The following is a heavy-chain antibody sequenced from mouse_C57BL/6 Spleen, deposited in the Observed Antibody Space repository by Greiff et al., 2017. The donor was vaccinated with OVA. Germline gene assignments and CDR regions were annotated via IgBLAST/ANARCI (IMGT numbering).Heavy chain of an antibody. D-gene: IGHD1-1*01. V-gene: IGHV1-50*01. J-gene: IGHJ4*01. CDR3: ARRVVAMDY. CDR1: GYTFTSYW. Sequence: QVQLQQPGAELVKPGASVKLSCKASGYTFTSYWMQWVKQRPGQGLEWIGEIDPSDSYTNYNQKFKGKATLTVDTSSSTAYMQLSSLTSEDSAVYYCARRVVAMDYWGQGTSVTVSS. CDR2: IDPSDSYT.